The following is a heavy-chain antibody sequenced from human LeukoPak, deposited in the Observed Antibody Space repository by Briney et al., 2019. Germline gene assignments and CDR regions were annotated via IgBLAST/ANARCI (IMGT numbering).Heavy chain of an antibody. Sequence: ASVKVSCKASYYTFTNYGITWVRQAPGQGLEWMGWISAYNGNTFYAQNLQGRVTMTTDTSTSTAYVELRSLTSDDTAVYYYARVLEITNYYYYMDVWGKGTTVTVSS. CDR2: ISAYNGNT. CDR1: YYTFTNYG. CDR3: ARVLEITNYYYYMDV. D-gene: IGHD1-1*01. V-gene: IGHV1-18*01. J-gene: IGHJ6*03.